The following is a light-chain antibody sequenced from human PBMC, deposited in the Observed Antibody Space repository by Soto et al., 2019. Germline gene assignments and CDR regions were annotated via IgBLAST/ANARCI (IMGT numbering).Light chain of an antibody. CDR3: QQSYSTLSIS. Sequence: EIQMTQSPSSLSASVGDRVTITCRASESISRHLNWYQQKPGQAPNLLIYAASTLQNGVPSRFSGSGSGTDFTLTISSLQPEDFATYYCQQSYSTLSISFGQGTRLEIK. CDR2: AAS. CDR1: ESISRH. V-gene: IGKV1-39*01. J-gene: IGKJ5*01.